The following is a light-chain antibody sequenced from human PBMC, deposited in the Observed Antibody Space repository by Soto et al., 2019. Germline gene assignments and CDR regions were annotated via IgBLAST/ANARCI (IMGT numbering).Light chain of an antibody. Sequence: QAVVTQPPSVSGAPGQRVTISCTGGSSNIGSRYNVHWYQHRPGTAPKLLIYADSHRPSGVPDRFSGSKSGTSASLAITGLQAEDEADYYCQSYDTSLRGSVFGTGTKVTVL. J-gene: IGLJ1*01. CDR1: SSNIGSRYN. V-gene: IGLV1-40*01. CDR2: ADS. CDR3: QSYDTSLRGSV.